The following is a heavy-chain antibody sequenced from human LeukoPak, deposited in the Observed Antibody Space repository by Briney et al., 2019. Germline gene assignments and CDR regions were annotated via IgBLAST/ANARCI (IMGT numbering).Heavy chain of an antibody. Sequence: QSGGSLRLSCAASGFTFSSYSMNWVRQAPGKGLEWVSYISSSSSTIYYADSVKGRFTISRDNSKNTLYLQMNSLRAEDTAVYYCARAPGSFPFYYMDVWGKGTTVTISS. V-gene: IGHV3-48*01. CDR3: ARAPGSFPFYYMDV. D-gene: IGHD1-26*01. CDR2: ISSSSSTI. CDR1: GFTFSSYS. J-gene: IGHJ6*03.